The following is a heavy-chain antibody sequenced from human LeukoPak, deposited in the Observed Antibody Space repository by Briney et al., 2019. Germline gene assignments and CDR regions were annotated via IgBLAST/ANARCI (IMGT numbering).Heavy chain of an antibody. CDR1: GGSISSNYY. CDR3: ARARGRYIDFLDY. V-gene: IGHV4-39*02. CDR2: FFYSGST. D-gene: IGHD3-9*01. Sequence: PSETLSLTCTVSGGSISSNYYWGWIRQPPGKGLEWIVSFFYSGSTYYNPSLKSRVTISVDTSKNQFSLRLSPVTAADTAVYYCARARGRYIDFLDYWGQGTLITVSS. J-gene: IGHJ4*02.